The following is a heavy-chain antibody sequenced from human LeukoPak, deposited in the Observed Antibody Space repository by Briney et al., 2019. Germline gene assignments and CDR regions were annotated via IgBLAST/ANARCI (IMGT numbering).Heavy chain of an antibody. Sequence: PAGGSLRLSCAASGFTFSSHWMHWVRQAPGKGLVWVSRISSDGTNTNYADSVKGRFTISRDNAKNTLYLQMNSLRVEGTAVYYCTRGPPDGSGNYYPGDFWGQGTLVTVSS. V-gene: IGHV3-74*01. CDR2: ISSDGTNT. CDR1: GFTFSSHW. CDR3: TRGPPDGSGNYYPGDF. D-gene: IGHD3-10*01. J-gene: IGHJ4*02.